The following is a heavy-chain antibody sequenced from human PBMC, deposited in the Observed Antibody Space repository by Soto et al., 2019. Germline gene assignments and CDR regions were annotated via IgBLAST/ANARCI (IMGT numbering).Heavy chain of an antibody. D-gene: IGHD4-17*01. J-gene: IGHJ6*02. CDR1: GGSISSGGYY. CDR2: IYYSGST. V-gene: IGHV4-31*03. Sequence: LSLTCTVSGGSISSGGYYWSWIRQHPGKGLEWIGYIYYSGSTYYNPSLKSRVTISVDTSKNQFSLKLSSVTAADTAVYYCARDPYGGNRDYYYYYGMGVWGQGTTVTVSS. CDR3: ARDPYGGNRDYYYYYGMGV.